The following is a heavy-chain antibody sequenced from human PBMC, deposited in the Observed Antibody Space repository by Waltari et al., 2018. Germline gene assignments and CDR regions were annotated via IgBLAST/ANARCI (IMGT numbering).Heavy chain of an antibody. V-gene: IGHV4-34*01. J-gene: IGHJ5*02. Sequence: QVQLPQWGAGLLKPSENLSLTCAVYGGSFSGYYWSWIRQPPGKVLEWIGEINHSGSTNYNPSLKSRVTISVDTSKNQFSLKLSSVTAADTAVYYCARVGYFWSGYPRRNWFDPWGQGTLVTVSS. CDR1: GGSFSGYY. D-gene: IGHD3-3*01. CDR3: ARVGYFWSGYPRRNWFDP. CDR2: INHSGST.